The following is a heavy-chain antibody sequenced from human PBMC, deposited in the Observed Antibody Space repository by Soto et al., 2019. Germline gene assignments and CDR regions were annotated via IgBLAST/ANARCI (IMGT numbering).Heavy chain of an antibody. D-gene: IGHD3-3*01. CDR2: INTYNGNT. J-gene: IGHJ4*02. V-gene: IGHV1-3*04. Sequence: GASVKVSCKASGYSFTSYAMHWVRQAPGQRLEWMGWINTYNGNTKYSQKLQGRVTMTTDTSTSTAYMELRSLRSDDTAVYYCARFLYDFWSGYYPRSTFDYWGQGTLVTVSS. CDR3: ARFLYDFWSGYYPRSTFDY. CDR1: GYSFTSYA.